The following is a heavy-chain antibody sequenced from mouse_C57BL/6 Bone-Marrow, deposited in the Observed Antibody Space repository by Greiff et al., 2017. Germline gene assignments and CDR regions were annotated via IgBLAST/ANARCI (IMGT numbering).Heavy chain of an antibody. Sequence: VQVVESGAELAKPGASVKLSCKASGYTFTSYWMNWVKQRPGQGLEWIGYINPSSGYTKYNQKFKDKATLTADKSSSTAYMQLSSLTYEDSTVYYCAAIYYWFAYWGQGTLVTVSA. D-gene: IGHD2-1*01. CDR3: AAIYYWFAY. J-gene: IGHJ3*01. CDR2: INPSSGYT. V-gene: IGHV1-7*01. CDR1: GYTFTSYW.